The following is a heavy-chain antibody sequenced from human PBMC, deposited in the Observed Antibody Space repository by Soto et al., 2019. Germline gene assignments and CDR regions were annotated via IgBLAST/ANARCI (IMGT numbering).Heavy chain of an antibody. CDR3: ARAFFYQGSDSRGYSFDAFDF. D-gene: IGHD3-22*01. V-gene: IGHV1-18*01. J-gene: IGHJ3*01. Sequence: QVQLVQSGAEVKKPGASVKVSCKASGYTFTSSGMSWVRQAPGQGLEWMGWISAHTGSSEYAQRFQGRVTMTTYRSTSTAYMELRSLRSDDTGVYYCARAFFYQGSDSRGYSFDAFDFWGPGTLVTVSS. CDR1: GYTFTSSG. CDR2: ISAHTGSS.